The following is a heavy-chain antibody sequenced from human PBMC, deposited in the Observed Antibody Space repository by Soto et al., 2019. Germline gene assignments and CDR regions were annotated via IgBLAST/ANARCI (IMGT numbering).Heavy chain of an antibody. Sequence: QVQLQESGPGLVKPSETLSLTCTVSGGSISSYYWSWIRQPAGKGLEWIGRIYTSGSTSYNPSLKRRATMSVDTAKNQFSLRLNSVAAADTAVYFCAREWELISRGLDVWGQGTTVTVS. J-gene: IGHJ6*02. D-gene: IGHD1-26*01. CDR2: IYTSGST. CDR1: GGSISSYY. V-gene: IGHV4-4*07. CDR3: AREWELISRGLDV.